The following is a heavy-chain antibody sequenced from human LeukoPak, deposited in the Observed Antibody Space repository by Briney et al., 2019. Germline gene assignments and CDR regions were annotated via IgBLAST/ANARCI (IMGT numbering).Heavy chain of an antibody. V-gene: IGHV3-30*18. CDR1: GFSFNNYG. CDR2: VSHDGNNI. CDR3: AKGGLRDGYSYAS. Sequence: PGGSLRLSCAASGFSFNNYGMHWVRQAPGKGLEWVAIVSHDGNNIHYAESVKGRFTVSRDNSKNRLYLQMDSLRAEDTAVYYCAKGGLRDGYSYASWGQGTLITVSS. D-gene: IGHD5-24*01. J-gene: IGHJ5*02.